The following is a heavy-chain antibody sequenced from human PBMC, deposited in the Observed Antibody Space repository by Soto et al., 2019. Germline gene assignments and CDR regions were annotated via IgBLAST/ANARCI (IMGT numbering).Heavy chain of an antibody. Sequence: PGGSLRLSCAASGFPFSAYNMNWVRQAPGKGPEWVSYISDGRSTIYYADSVKGRFTISRDNAKNSLYLQLDSLRAEDTAVYYCARGSRTVDVFDIWGQGTMVTVSS. V-gene: IGHV3-48*01. CDR1: GFPFSAYN. D-gene: IGHD2-21*02. J-gene: IGHJ3*02. CDR3: ARGSRTVDVFDI. CDR2: ISDGRSTI.